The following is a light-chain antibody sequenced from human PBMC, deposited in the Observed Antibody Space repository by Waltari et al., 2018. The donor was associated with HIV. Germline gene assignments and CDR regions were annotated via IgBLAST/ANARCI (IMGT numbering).Light chain of an antibody. CDR1: SSDVGGYNY. V-gene: IGLV2-14*03. J-gene: IGLJ2*01. CDR3: SSYTSSSVV. CDR2: DVS. Sequence: QSALTQPASVSGSPGQSLTIPCTGTSSDVGGYNYVSWYQQHPGKAPKLMIYDVSNRPSGVSNRFSGSKSGNTASLTISGLQAEDEADYYCSSYTSSSVVFGGGTKLTVL.